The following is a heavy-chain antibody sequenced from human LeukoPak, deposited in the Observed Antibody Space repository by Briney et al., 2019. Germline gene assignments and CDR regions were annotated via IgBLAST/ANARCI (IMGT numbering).Heavy chain of an antibody. Sequence: ASVKVSCKGSGYTFTGNYIHWVRQAPGQGLEWMGWINPNSGGTKYAQKFQGRVTMTRDTSISTAYMELSRLRSDDMAVYYCAVRGYYDSSGYLRWGDYFDYWGQGTLVTVSS. J-gene: IGHJ4*02. D-gene: IGHD3-22*01. CDR2: INPNSGGT. V-gene: IGHV1-2*02. CDR3: AVRGYYDSSGYLRWGDYFDY. CDR1: GYTFTGNY.